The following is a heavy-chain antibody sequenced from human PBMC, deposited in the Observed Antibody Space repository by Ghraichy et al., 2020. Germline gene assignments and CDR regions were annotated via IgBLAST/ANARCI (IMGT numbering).Heavy chain of an antibody. CDR1: GGSISSYY. J-gene: IGHJ4*02. V-gene: IGHV4-59*08. Sequence: SETLSLTCTVSGGSISSYYWSWIRQPPGKGLEWIGYIYYSGSTNYNPSLKSRVTISVDTSKNQFSLKLSSVTAADTAVYYCARHEGFRAGAFDYWGQGTLVTVSS. D-gene: IGHD1-14*01. CDR2: IYYSGST. CDR3: ARHEGFRAGAFDY.